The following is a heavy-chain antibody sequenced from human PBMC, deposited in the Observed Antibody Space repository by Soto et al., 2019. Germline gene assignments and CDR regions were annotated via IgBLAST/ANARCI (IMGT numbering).Heavy chain of an antibody. J-gene: IGHJ4*02. D-gene: IGHD5-18*01. CDR3: ARDFYGGYTYGPGDY. CDR1: VFMFSSYW. V-gene: IGHV3-7*01. CDR2: IHGDGGKI. Sequence: GGSLRLSCAASVFMFSSYWMIWVRQAPGKGLEWVANIHGDGGKIYYVDSVKGRFTISRDNAKRSLYLQMKSLRAEDTAVYYCARDFYGGYTYGPGDYWGQGALVTVSS.